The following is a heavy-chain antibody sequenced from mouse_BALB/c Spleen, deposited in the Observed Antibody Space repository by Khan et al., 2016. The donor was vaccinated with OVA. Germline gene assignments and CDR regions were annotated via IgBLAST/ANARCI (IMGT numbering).Heavy chain of an antibody. CDR3: ARDQYGNYLYAMDY. Sequence: QVQLQHSGAELVKPGAPVKLSCKASGYTFTSYWMNWVKQRPGRGLEWIGRIDPSDSETHYNQKFKDKATLTVDKSSRTAYIQLSSLTSEDSAVYDCARDQYGNYLYAMDYWGQGTSVTVSS. CDR2: IDPSDSET. CDR1: GYTFTSYW. V-gene: IGHV1-69*02. J-gene: IGHJ4*01. D-gene: IGHD2-10*02.